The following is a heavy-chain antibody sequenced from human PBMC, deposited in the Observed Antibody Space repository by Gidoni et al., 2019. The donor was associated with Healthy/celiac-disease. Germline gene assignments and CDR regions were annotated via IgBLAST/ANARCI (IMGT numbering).Heavy chain of an antibody. CDR3: ATDYDILTGYYNHDAFDI. CDR2: ISGSGGST. Sequence: EVQLLESGGGLVQPGGSLRLHCAASGFTFSSYAMRCVRQAPGKGLEWVSAISGSGGSTYYADSVKGRFTISRDNSKNTLYLQMNSLRAEDTAVYYCATDYDILTGYYNHDAFDIWGQGTMVTVSS. D-gene: IGHD3-9*01. J-gene: IGHJ3*02. V-gene: IGHV3-23*01. CDR1: GFTFSSYA.